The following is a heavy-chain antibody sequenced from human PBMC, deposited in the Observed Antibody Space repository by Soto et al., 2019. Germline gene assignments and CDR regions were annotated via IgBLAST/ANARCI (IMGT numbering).Heavy chain of an antibody. CDR2: IYYSGST. CDR3: ANRPRYGYGSDWYFDL. J-gene: IGHJ2*01. D-gene: IGHD5-18*01. V-gene: IGHV4-39*01. Sequence: PSETLSLTCTVSGGSISSSSYYWGWIRQPPGKGLEWIGSIYYSGSTYYNPSLKSRVTISVDTSKNQFSLKLSSVTAADTAVYYCANRPRYGYGSDWYFDLWGRGTLVTVSS. CDR1: GGSISSSSYY.